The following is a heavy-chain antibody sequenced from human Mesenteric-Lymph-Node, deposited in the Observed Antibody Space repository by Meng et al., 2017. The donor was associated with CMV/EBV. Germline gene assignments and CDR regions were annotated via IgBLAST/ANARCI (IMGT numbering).Heavy chain of an antibody. CDR2: IYHSGST. D-gene: IGHD6-19*01. CDR3: ARDPHWARFSSGWRGAYFDY. Sequence: GSLRLSCTVSGYSISSGYYWGWIRQPPGKGLEWIGSIYHSGSTYYNPSLKSRVTISVDTSKNQFSLKLSSVTAADTAVYYCARDPHWARFSSGWRGAYFDYWGQGTLVTVSS. V-gene: IGHV4-38-2*02. J-gene: IGHJ4*02. CDR1: GYSISSGYY.